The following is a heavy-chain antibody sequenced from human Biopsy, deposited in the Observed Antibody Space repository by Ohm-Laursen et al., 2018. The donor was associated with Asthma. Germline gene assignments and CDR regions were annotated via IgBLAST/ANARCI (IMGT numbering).Heavy chain of an antibody. J-gene: IGHJ3*02. CDR2: VSSDGHNK. D-gene: IGHD3-22*01. Sequence: SLRLSCSASGFVFSQCGMHRVRQGPGKGLEWVALVSSDGHNKYYEDSVKGRFTISRDNSRNRLYLQINRLTVEDSAVYFCARQSGQDYGDSSGFDIWGQGTKVAVSS. CDR1: GFVFSQCG. CDR3: ARQSGQDYGDSSGFDI. V-gene: IGHV3-30*03.